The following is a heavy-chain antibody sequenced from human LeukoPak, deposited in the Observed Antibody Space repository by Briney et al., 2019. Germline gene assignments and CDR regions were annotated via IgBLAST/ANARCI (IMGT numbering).Heavy chain of an antibody. CDR3: ARARTLYSSSSGPRSRYDAFDI. Sequence: GGSLRLSCAASGFTFSSYAMHWVRQAPGKGLEWVAVISYDGSNKYYADSVKGRFTISRDNSKNTLYLQMNSLRAEDTAVYYCARARTLYSSSSGPRSRYDAFDIWGQGTMVTVSS. CDR1: GFTFSSYA. D-gene: IGHD6-6*01. V-gene: IGHV3-30-3*01. CDR2: ISYDGSNK. J-gene: IGHJ3*02.